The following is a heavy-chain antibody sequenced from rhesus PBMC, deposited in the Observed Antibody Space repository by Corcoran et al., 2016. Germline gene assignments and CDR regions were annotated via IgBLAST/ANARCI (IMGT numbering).Heavy chain of an antibody. CDR3: AKMVSSWNNPAFDF. D-gene: IGHD1-20*01. J-gene: IGHJ3*01. Sequence: QVQLQESGPGLVKPSETLSLTCVVSGGSLRDYYWSWIRQSPGKGLEWIGRLHGSGGDTDYSPSLKSRVTISLDTSKNHLSLKLTSVTAADTAVYFCAKMVSSWNNPAFDFWGQGLRVTVSS. V-gene: IGHV4-160*01. CDR1: GGSLRDYY. CDR2: LHGSGGDT.